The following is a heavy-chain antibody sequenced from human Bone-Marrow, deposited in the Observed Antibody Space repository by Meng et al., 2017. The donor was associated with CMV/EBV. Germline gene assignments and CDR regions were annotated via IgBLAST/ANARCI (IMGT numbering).Heavy chain of an antibody. CDR2: ISAYNGNT. D-gene: IGHD2-2*01. V-gene: IGHV1-18*01. Sequence: ASVKVSCKASGYTFTSYGISWVRQAPGQGLEWMGWISAYNGNTNYAQKLQGRVTMTTDTSTSTAYMELRSLRSDDTAVYYCARDSYIVVVPAAMDYYGMDVWGQGTTVTVSS. CDR1: GYTFTSYG. J-gene: IGHJ6*02. CDR3: ARDSYIVVVPAAMDYYGMDV.